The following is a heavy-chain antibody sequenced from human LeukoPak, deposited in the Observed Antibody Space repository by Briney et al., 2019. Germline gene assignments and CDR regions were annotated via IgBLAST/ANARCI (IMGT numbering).Heavy chain of an antibody. D-gene: IGHD3-22*01. CDR2: ISGSGGST. V-gene: IGHV3-23*01. CDR1: GFPFGDYG. CDR3: SRWGPYYDSSGLDY. J-gene: IGHJ4*02. Sequence: GGSLRLSCSASGFPFGDYGMSWVRQAPGKGLEWVSAISGSGGSTYYADSVKGRFTISRDNSKNTLYLQMNSLRAEDTAVYYCSRWGPYYDSSGLDYWGQGTLVTVSS.